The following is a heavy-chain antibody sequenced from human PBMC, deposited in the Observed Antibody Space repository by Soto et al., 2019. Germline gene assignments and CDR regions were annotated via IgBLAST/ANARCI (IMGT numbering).Heavy chain of an antibody. Sequence: PGGSLRLSCAASGFTVSNNYMSWVRQAPGKGLEWVSVIYSGGSTYYADSVKGRFTISRHNSKNTLYLQMNSLRAEDTAVYYCASESGYDSSASGYWGQGTLVTVSS. CDR1: GFTVSNNY. V-gene: IGHV3-53*04. J-gene: IGHJ4*02. CDR2: IYSGGST. CDR3: ASESGYDSSASGY. D-gene: IGHD5-12*01.